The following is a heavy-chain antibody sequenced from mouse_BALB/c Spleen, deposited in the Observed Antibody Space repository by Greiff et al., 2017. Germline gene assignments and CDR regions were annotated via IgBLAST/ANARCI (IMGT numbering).Heavy chain of an antibody. J-gene: IGHJ2*01. CDR1: GFTFSSYT. Sequence: DVHLVESGGGLVKPGGSLKLSCAASGFTFSSYTMSWVRQTPEKRLEWVATISSGGSYTYYPDSVKGRFTISRDNAKNTLYLQMSSLKSEDTAMYYCTRDGYYVPYYFDYWGQGTTLTVSS. V-gene: IGHV5-6-4*01. CDR2: ISSGGSYT. CDR3: TRDGYYVPYYFDY. D-gene: IGHD2-3*01.